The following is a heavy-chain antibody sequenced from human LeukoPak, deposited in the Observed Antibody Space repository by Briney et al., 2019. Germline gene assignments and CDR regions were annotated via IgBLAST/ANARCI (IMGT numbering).Heavy chain of an antibody. J-gene: IGHJ4*02. CDR1: GFTFSTYA. V-gene: IGHV3-23*01. Sequence: GGSLRLSCAASGFTFSTYAMSWVRQAPGKGLEWVSGISGSGDSIYDADSVKGRFTISRDNSRDTLYPQMNSLRGDDTAVYYCAKFANGYYGTFFDYWGQGILVAVSS. CDR3: AKFANGYYGTFFDY. D-gene: IGHD3-3*01. CDR2: ISGSGDSI.